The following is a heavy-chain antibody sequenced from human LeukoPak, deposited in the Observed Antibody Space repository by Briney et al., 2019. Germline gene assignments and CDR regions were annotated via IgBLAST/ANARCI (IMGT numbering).Heavy chain of an antibody. CDR1: GFTFSSYW. CDR3: ARERRVVVVAATDYYYGMDV. J-gene: IGHJ6*04. CDR2: IKQDGSEK. D-gene: IGHD2-15*01. Sequence: PGGSLRLSWAASGFTFSSYWMSWVRQAPGKGLEWVANIKQDGSEKYYVDSVKGRFTISRDNAKNSLYLQMNSLRAEDTAVYYCARERRVVVVAATDYYYGMDVWGKGTTVTVSS. V-gene: IGHV3-7*03.